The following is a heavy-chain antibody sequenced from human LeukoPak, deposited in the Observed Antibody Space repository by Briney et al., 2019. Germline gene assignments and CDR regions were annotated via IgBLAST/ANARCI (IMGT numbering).Heavy chain of an antibody. J-gene: IGHJ4*02. Sequence: GESLKISCKDSRYTFTSYRIGWVCQMPGKGLEWMGIIYPGDSDTRYSPSFQGQVTISADKSISTAYLQWSSLKASDTAMYYCASSRYDILTGYSYFEYWGQGTLVTVSS. D-gene: IGHD3-9*01. CDR2: IYPGDSDT. V-gene: IGHV5-51*01. CDR1: RYTFTSYR. CDR3: ASSRYDILTGYSYFEY.